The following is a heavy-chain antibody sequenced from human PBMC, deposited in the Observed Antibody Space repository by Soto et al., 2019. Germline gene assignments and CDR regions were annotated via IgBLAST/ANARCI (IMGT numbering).Heavy chain of an antibody. CDR3: ASSKWLAEYYYGMDV. D-gene: IGHD6-19*01. CDR2: ISGSGGST. Sequence: GGALRLSCEASGFTFSSYAMSWVRQAPGKGLEWVSAISGSGGSTYYADSVKGRFTISRDNSKNTLYLQMNSLRAEDTAVYYCASSKWLAEYYYGMDVWGQGTTVTVSS. CDR1: GFTFSSYA. V-gene: IGHV3-23*01. J-gene: IGHJ6*02.